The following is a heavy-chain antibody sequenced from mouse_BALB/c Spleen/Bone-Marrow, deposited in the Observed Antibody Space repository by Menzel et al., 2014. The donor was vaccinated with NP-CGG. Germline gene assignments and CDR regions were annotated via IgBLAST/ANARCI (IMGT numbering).Heavy chain of an antibody. CDR1: GHTFTSYV. V-gene: IGHV1-14*01. J-gene: IGHJ3*01. CDR2: INPYNDGT. D-gene: IGHD1-3*01. Sequence: EVQLQQSGPELVKPGASVKMSCKASGHTFTSYVMHWVKQKPGQGLEWIGYINPYNDGTKYNEKFKGKATLTSDKSSSTAYMELSSLTSEDSAVYYCTLYLFAYWGQGTLVTVSA. CDR3: TLYLFAY.